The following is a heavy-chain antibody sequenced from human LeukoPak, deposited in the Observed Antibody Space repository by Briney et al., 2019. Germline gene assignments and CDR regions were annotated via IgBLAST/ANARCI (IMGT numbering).Heavy chain of an antibody. CDR2: MNPNSGNT. D-gene: IGHD2-21*02. Sequence: ASVKVSCKASGYTFTSYDINWVRQATGQGLEWMGWMNPNSGNTGYAQKFQGRVTMTRNTSISTAYMEPSSLRSEDTAVYYCARGTGYCGGDCYSGFDYWGQGTLVTVSS. J-gene: IGHJ4*02. V-gene: IGHV1-8*01. CDR1: GYTFTSYD. CDR3: ARGTGYCGGDCYSGFDY.